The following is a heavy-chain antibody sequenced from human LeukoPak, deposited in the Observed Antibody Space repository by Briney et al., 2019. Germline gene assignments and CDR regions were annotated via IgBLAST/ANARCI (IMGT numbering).Heavy chain of an antibody. Sequence: GGSLRLSCSASGFTFNNYALTWVHQSPGKGLEWVSAISGSGDSTYYADSVKGRFTISRDNSKNTLYLQMNSLRAEDTAVYYCAKERAVVPRGGMDVWGQGTTVTVSS. CDR3: AKERAVVPRGGMDV. CDR2: ISGSGDST. D-gene: IGHD2-2*01. J-gene: IGHJ6*02. V-gene: IGHV3-23*01. CDR1: GFTFNNYA.